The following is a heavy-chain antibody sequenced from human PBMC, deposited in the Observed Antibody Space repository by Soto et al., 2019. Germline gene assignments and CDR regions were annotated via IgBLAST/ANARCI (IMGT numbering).Heavy chain of an antibody. V-gene: IGHV2-5*02. J-gene: IGHJ4*02. CDR2: GYWDDDK. CDR3: AHTRYSISSFDY. D-gene: IGHD6-6*01. Sequence: GPTLVNPTQTLTLTCTFSGFSLTTDDVGVGWIRQFPGKALDWLAVGYWDDDKRYSPSLKSRLTITKDTAKNQVFLTMSNMDPVDTATYYCAHTRYSISSFDYWGQGTLVTVSS. CDR1: GFSLTTDDVG.